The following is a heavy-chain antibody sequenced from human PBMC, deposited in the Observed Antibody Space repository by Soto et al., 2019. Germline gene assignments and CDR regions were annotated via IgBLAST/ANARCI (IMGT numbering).Heavy chain of an antibody. J-gene: IGHJ4*02. Sequence: GESLKISCKGSGYSFTSYWIGWVRQMPGKGLEWMGIIYPGDSDTRYSPSFQGQVTISADKSISTAYLQWSSLKASDTAMYYCARRKAYYYDSSGYYFDYWGQGTLVTVSS. CDR2: IYPGDSDT. D-gene: IGHD3-22*01. V-gene: IGHV5-51*01. CDR1: GYSFTSYW. CDR3: ARRKAYYYDSSGYYFDY.